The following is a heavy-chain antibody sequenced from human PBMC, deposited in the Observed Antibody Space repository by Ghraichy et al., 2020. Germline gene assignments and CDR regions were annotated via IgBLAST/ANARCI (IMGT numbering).Heavy chain of an antibody. CDR2: INHSGST. J-gene: IGHJ4*02. Sequence: SETLSLTCAVYGGSFSGYYWSWIRQPPGKGLEWIGEINHSGSTNYNPSLKSRVTISVDTSKNQFSLKLSSVTAADTAVYYCARGGNSSYDYWGQGTLVTVSS. D-gene: IGHD6-13*01. V-gene: IGHV4-34*01. CDR1: GGSFSGYY. CDR3: ARGGNSSYDY.